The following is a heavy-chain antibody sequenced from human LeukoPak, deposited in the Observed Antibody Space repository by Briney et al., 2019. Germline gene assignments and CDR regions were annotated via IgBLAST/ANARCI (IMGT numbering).Heavy chain of an antibody. CDR1: GGSFIGSH. CDR3: ARDPTTVVTLPYYFDD. J-gene: IGHJ4*02. CDR2: INHSGNT. D-gene: IGHD4-23*01. V-gene: IGHV4-34*01. Sequence: PSETLSLTCAVSGGSFIGSHWNWIRQPPGKGLEWIGEINHSGNTNYNPSLKSRVTISVDTSKNQFSLKLRSVTAADTAVYYCARDPTTVVTLPYYFDDWGQGTLVTVSS.